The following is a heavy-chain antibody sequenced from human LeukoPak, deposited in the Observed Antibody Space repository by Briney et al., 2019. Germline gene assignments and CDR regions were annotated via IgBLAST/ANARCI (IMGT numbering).Heavy chain of an antibody. J-gene: IGHJ4*02. D-gene: IGHD2-2*01. Sequence: SVKVSCKASGYTFTSYGISWVRQAPGQGLEWMGRIIPILDIANYAQKFQGRVTLTADKSTSTAYMELSSLRSEDTAVYYCARERSSTSCYDYWGQGPLVRVS. CDR1: GYTFTSYG. CDR2: IIPILDIA. CDR3: ARERSSTSCYDY. V-gene: IGHV1-69*04.